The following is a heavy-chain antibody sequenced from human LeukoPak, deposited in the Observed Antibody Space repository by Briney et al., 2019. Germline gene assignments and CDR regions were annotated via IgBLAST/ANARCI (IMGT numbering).Heavy chain of an antibody. CDR3: ARNPPYSSSWLYYFDY. CDR1: GGSISSYY. D-gene: IGHD6-13*01. J-gene: IGHJ4*02. Sequence: PSETLSLTCTVSGGSISSYYWSWIRQTPGKGLEWIGRIYASGSTNYNPSLKSRVTMSVDTSKNQFSLKLSSVTAADTAVYYCARNPPYSSSWLYYFDYWGQGTLVTVSS. V-gene: IGHV4-4*07. CDR2: IYASGST.